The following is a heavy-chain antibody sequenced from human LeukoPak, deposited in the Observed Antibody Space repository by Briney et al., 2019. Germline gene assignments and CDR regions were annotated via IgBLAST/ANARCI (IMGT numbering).Heavy chain of an antibody. D-gene: IGHD3-10*01. CDR3: ARRPKANSRITMVRGVRRGAFDI. CDR1: GFTFSTYT. CDR2: ISTRNTYI. Sequence: GGSLRLSCAASGFTFSTYTMNWVRQAPGKGLEWVSSISTRNTYIYYADSVKGRFTISRDNANNSLFLQMNNLTAADTAVYYCARRPKANSRITMVRGVRRGAFDIWGQGTMVTVSS. V-gene: IGHV3-21*01. J-gene: IGHJ3*02.